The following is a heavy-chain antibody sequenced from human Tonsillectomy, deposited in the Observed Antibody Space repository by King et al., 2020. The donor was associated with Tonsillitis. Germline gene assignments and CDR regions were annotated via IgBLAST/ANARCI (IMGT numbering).Heavy chain of an antibody. CDR3: ARDLHFLVDSSWYDAF. CDR2: INSVGRQK. J-gene: IGHJ3*01. D-gene: IGHD2/OR15-2a*01. V-gene: IGHV3-7*01. Sequence: VQLVESGGGLVQPGESLRLSCAASGFTLRTYWVTWIRQTPGKGLEWVANINSVGRQKSYLDSVKGRFTTSRDNAKNSVYLQIDSLRAEDTAIYYLARDLHFLVDSSWYDAF. CDR1: GFTLRTYW.